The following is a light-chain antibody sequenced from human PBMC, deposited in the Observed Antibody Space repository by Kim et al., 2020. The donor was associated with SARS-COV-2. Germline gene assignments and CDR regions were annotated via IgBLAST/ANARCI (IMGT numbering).Light chain of an antibody. V-gene: IGLV2-8*01. Sequence: QSVTIACTGTSSDVGGYNYVSWYQQHPGKGPKLMIYEVSKRPSGVPDRFSGSKSGNTASLTVSGLQAEDEADYYCSSYAGSNNLVFGGGTQLTVL. CDR2: EVS. CDR3: SSYAGSNNLV. CDR1: SSDVGGYNY. J-gene: IGLJ2*01.